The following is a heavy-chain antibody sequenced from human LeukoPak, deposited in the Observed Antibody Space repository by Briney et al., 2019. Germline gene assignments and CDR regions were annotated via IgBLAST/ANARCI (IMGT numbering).Heavy chain of an antibody. CDR2: IHYTGST. Sequence: SETLSLTCTVSSGSISYFYWNWIRQPPGKGLEWIGYIHYTGSTNYNPSLKSRVTISVDASKNQFSLKLSSVTAADTAVYYCATYTNRLHYWGQGTLVTVSS. CDR1: SGSISYFY. D-gene: IGHD2-8*01. CDR3: ATYTNRLHY. V-gene: IGHV4-59*01. J-gene: IGHJ4*02.